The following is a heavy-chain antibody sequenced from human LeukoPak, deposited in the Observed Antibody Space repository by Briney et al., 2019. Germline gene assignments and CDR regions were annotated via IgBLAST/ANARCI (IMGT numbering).Heavy chain of an antibody. J-gene: IGHJ4*02. CDR3: ATLLSAYGALYFIF. V-gene: IGHV4-38-2*01. CDR2: LYHSGST. Sequence: SETLSLTCAVSDSSNSSGYFWVWIRQPPGKGLEWIGTLYHSGSTYYNPSLKSRVAISLDTSKTRFSLKLSSVTAADTALYYCATLLSAYGALYFIFWAEGVLVTVSS. CDR1: DSSNSSGYF. D-gene: IGHD4-17*01.